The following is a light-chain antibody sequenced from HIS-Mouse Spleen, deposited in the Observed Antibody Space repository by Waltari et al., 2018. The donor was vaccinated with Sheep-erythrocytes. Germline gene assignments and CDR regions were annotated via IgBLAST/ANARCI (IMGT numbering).Light chain of an antibody. CDR3: CSYAGSYNHV. V-gene: IGLV2-11*01. J-gene: IGLJ1*01. CDR2: DVS. CDR1: ISDVGGYNY. Sequence: QSALTQPRSVSGSPGQSVTISCTGTISDVGGYNYVSWSQQHPGKAPKLMIYDVSKRPSGVPDRFSGSKSGNTASLTISGLQAEDEADYYCCSYAGSYNHVFATGTKVTVL.